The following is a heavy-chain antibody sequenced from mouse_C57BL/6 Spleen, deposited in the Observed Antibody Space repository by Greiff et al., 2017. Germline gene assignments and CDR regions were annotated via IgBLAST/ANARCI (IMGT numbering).Heavy chain of an antibody. Sequence: QVQLQQPGAELVRPGSSVKLSCKASGYTFTSYWMDWVKQRPGQGLEWIGNIYPSDSETHYNQKFKDKATLTVDKSSSTAYMQLSSLTSEDSAVYYCARGDIYSNYVRDAMDYWGQGTSVTVSS. J-gene: IGHJ4*01. V-gene: IGHV1-61*01. CDR1: GYTFTSYW. CDR2: IYPSDSET. D-gene: IGHD2-5*01. CDR3: ARGDIYSNYVRDAMDY.